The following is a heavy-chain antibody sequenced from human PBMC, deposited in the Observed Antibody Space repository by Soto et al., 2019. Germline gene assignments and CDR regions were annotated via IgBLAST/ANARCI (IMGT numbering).Heavy chain of an antibody. Sequence: PSETLSLTCTVSGGSISSGGYYWSWIRQHPGKGLEWIGYIYYSGSTYYNPSLKSRVTISVYTSKNQFSLKLSSVTAADTAVYYCARDYSSVFFPWGQGTLVTVSA. CDR1: GGSISSGGYY. CDR3: ARDYSSVFFP. D-gene: IGHD6-19*01. CDR2: IYYSGST. J-gene: IGHJ5*02. V-gene: IGHV4-31*03.